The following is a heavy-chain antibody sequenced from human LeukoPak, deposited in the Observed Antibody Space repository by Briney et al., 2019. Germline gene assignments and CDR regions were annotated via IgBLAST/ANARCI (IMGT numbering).Heavy chain of an antibody. CDR3: ARGLMMAVAGRGEFHY. CDR1: GGSISSYY. J-gene: IGHJ4*02. Sequence: PSETLSLTCTVSGGSISSYYWSWIRQPPGKGLEWVVDIHYRGSTNHNPSLKSRVTTSVDTSKHQFSLKLSSVTAADTAVYYCARGLMMAVAGRGEFHYWGQGTLVTVSS. V-gene: IGHV4-59*01. D-gene: IGHD6-13*01. CDR2: IHYRGST.